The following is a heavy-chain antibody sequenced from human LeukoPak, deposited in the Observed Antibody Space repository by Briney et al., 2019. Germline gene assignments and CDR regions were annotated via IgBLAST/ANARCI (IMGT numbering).Heavy chain of an antibody. V-gene: IGHV3-7*05. CDR2: IKHDGSEK. Sequence: GESLKISCAASGFPSGGYWMSWFRQAPGKGLECLASIKHDGSEKYYAGSVEGRFTISRDNAKNSLYLHMNSLRAEDTAVYYCGRLSSSYDQVDPWGQGTLVTVSS. J-gene: IGHJ5*02. CDR1: GFPSGGYW. CDR3: GRLSSSYDQVDP. D-gene: IGHD3-16*01.